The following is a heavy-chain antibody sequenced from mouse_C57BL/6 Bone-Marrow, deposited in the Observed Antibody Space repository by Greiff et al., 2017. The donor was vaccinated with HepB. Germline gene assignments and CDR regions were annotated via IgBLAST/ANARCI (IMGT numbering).Heavy chain of an antibody. CDR1: GFTFSSYA. CDR3: TRALGGSGYWAMDY. CDR2: ISSGGDYI. V-gene: IGHV5-9-1*02. D-gene: IGHD3-2*02. J-gene: IGHJ4*01. Sequence: EVQGVESGEGLVKPGGSLKLSCAASGFTFSSYAMSWVRQTPEKRLEWVAYISSGGDYIYYADTVKGRVTISRDNARNTLYLQMSSLKSEDTANYYCTRALGGSGYWAMDYWGQGTSVTVSS.